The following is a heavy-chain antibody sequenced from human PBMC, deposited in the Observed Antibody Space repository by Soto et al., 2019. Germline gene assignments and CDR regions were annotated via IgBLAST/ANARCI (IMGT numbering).Heavy chain of an antibody. J-gene: IGHJ4*02. CDR3: ARDLGRNSSSWSAPGY. Sequence: PSETLSLTCSVSGGSISSYYWSWIRQPPGKGLEWIGYIYYSGSTNYNPSLKSRVTISVDTSKNQFSLKLSSVTAADTAVYYCARDLGRNSSSWSAPGYWGQGTLVTVSS. CDR1: GGSISSYY. CDR2: IYYSGST. D-gene: IGHD6-13*01. V-gene: IGHV4-59*01.